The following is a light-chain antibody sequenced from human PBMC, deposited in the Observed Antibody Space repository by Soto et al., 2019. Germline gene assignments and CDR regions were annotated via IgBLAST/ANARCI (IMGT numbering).Light chain of an antibody. Sequence: QSVLTQPASVSGSPGQSITISCTGTSSDAGGYDYVSWYQQHPGKAPKLMIYDVSNRPSGVSNRFSGSKSGNTASLTISGLQAEHEADYYCSSYTSSSPYVFGTGTKVTVL. CDR2: DVS. CDR1: SSDAGGYDY. V-gene: IGLV2-14*01. J-gene: IGLJ1*01. CDR3: SSYTSSSPYV.